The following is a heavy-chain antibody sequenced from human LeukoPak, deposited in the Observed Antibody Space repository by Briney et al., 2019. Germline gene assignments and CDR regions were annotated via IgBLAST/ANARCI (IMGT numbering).Heavy chain of an antibody. CDR2: ISAYNGNT. CDR1: GYTFTSYG. D-gene: IGHD2-15*01. J-gene: IGHJ6*03. Sequence: ASVKVSCKASGYTFTSYGISWVRQAPGQGLEWMGWISAYNGNTNYAQKLQGRVTMTTDTSTSTAHIELRSLRSDDTAVYYCDREVRYCSGGSCYDYYYYYYMDVWGKGTTVTVSS. V-gene: IGHV1-18*01. CDR3: DREVRYCSGGSCYDYYYYYYMDV.